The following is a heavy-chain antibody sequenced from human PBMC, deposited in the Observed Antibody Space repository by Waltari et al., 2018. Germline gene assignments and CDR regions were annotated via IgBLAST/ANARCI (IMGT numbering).Heavy chain of an antibody. Sequence: EVQLLESGGGLVQPGGSLRLSCAASGFTFSSYAMSWVRQAPGKRLESVSAIRGSGGSTYYADSVKGRFTISRDNAKNTLYLQMNSRRADDTAVYYCAKDQIAGRDGYHARYDWGQGTLVTVSS. D-gene: IGHD5-12*01. CDR2: IRGSGGST. CDR3: AKDQIAGRDGYHARYD. CDR1: GFTFSSYA. J-gene: IGHJ4*02. V-gene: IGHV3-23*01.